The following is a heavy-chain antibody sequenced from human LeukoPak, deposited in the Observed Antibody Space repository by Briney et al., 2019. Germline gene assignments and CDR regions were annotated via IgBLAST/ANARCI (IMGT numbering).Heavy chain of an antibody. CDR3: ARLRLRYDSNGYSTSYEAVDI. CDR1: GDSISSSSYY. V-gene: IGHV4-39*07. J-gene: IGHJ3*02. D-gene: IGHD3-22*01. Sequence: KTSETLSLTCTVSGDSISSSSYYWGWIRQPPGKGLEWIGNIYYDTSTYYNPSLKSRVTISVDTSKNQFSLRLNSVTAADTAVYYCARLRLRYDSNGYSTSYEAVDIWGQGTVVTVSS. CDR2: IYYDTST.